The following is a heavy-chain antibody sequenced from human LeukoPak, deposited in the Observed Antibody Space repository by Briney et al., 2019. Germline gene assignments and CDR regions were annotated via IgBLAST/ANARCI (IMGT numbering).Heavy chain of an antibody. CDR2: INHSGST. J-gene: IGHJ4*02. Sequence: SETLSLTCAVYGGSFSGYYWSWIRQPPGKGLEWIGEINHSGSTNYNPSLKSRVTISVDTSKNQFSLRLSSVTAADTAVYYCAGDMGSSWQVEFDYWGQGTLVTVSS. V-gene: IGHV4-34*01. CDR3: AGDMGSSWQVEFDY. CDR1: GGSFSGYY. D-gene: IGHD6-13*01.